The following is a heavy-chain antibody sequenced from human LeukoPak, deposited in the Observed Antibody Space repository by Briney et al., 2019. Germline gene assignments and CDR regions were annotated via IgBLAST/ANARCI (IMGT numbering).Heavy chain of an antibody. D-gene: IGHD3-16*01. CDR2: ISGSGGST. CDR3: AKGGGTMDV. Sequence: GGSRRLSEAASGFTFSSYAMSGVRKAPGKGLEWVSAISGSGGSTYYADSLKGRFTISRDNSKNTLYLQMNSLRAEDTAVYYCAKGGGTMDVWGQGTTVTVSS. CDR1: GFTFSSYA. J-gene: IGHJ6*02. V-gene: IGHV3-23*01.